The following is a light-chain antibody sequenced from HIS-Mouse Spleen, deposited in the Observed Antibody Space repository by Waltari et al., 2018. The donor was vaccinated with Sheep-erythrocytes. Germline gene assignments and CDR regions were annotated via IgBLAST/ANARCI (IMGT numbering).Light chain of an antibody. V-gene: IGLV2-23*01. CDR1: SSDVGSYNL. CDR2: EGS. J-gene: IGLJ3*02. CDR3: CSYAGSSTPWV. Sequence: QSALTQPASVSGSPGQSITISCTGTSSDVGSYNLVSCYQQHPGKAPKLMLYEGSKRPSGVSNRVSGSKSGNTASLTISGLQAEDEADYYCCSYAGSSTPWVFGGGTKLTVL.